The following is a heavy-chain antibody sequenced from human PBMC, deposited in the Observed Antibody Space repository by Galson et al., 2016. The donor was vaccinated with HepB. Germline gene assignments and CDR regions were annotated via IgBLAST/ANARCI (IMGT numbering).Heavy chain of an antibody. CDR3: ARGLSLEAPRPYWYFDL. CDR2: SYYTGGT. Sequence: SETLSLTCTVSGGSISRHYWSWIRQSPGKGLEWIGYSYYTGGTNYNPSLKSRVAISVETSKNQFSLKLSSVAAADTAVYYCARGLSLEAPRPYWYFDLWGRGTLVTVSS. V-gene: IGHV4-59*11. J-gene: IGHJ2*01. D-gene: IGHD4/OR15-4a*01. CDR1: GGSISRHY.